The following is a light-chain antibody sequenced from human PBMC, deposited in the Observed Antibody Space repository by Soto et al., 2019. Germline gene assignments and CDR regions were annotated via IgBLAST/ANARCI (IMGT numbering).Light chain of an antibody. J-gene: IGKJ4*01. CDR2: DTS. V-gene: IGKV3-15*01. Sequence: EVGMTQSPATLSVSPGEGATLSCRASQGIGYTLAWYQHKPGQTPRLLIYDTSTRATGVPARFSGSRSGTEFTLTINSLQSEDFAVYYCQRYNNWPLTFGGGTKVDIK. CDR3: QRYNNWPLT. CDR1: QGIGYT.